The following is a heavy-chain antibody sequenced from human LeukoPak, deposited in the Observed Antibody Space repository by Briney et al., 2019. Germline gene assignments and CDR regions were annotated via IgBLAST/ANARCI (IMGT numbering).Heavy chain of an antibody. CDR1: GFTFSSYT. J-gene: IGHJ4*02. D-gene: IGHD2-21*01. CDR2: ISRRSGYI. V-gene: IGHV3-21*06. CDR3: ARDPATDWSVSYYFDF. Sequence: GGSLRLSCAASGFTFSSYTMNWVRQAPGKGLEWVSSISRRSGYIYYADSVKGRFTLSRDNAKNSLYLQLNSLGVADTAVYYCARDPATDWSVSYYFDFWGQGALVTVSS.